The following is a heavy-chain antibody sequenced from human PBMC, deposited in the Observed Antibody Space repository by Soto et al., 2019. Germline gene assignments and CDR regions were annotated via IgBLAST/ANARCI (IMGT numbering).Heavy chain of an antibody. CDR2: IHYRGST. V-gene: IGHV4-39*01. J-gene: IGHJ4*02. Sequence: QLQLQESGPGLVTPSETLSLTCTVSGGSISSSSYYWVWIRQPPGKGLEWIGSIHYRGSTYYNPSLKSRVTLSVDTAKNQFSMKLSSVTAADTAVYYCARHYYGSGTTGYWGQGTLVTVSS. D-gene: IGHD3-10*01. CDR1: GGSISSSSYY. CDR3: ARHYYGSGTTGY.